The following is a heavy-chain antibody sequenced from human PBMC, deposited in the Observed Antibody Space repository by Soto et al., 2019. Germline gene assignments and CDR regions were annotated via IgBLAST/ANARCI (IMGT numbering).Heavy chain of an antibody. J-gene: IGHJ4*02. CDR2: ISGSGGNT. CDR3: AKFPLKYSGSYFDY. V-gene: IGHV3-23*01. D-gene: IGHD1-26*01. Sequence: EVQLSDSGGGLVQPGGSLRLSCAASGFTFSTYAMSWVRQAPGKGLEWVSAISGSGGNTYYADSVKGRFTISRDNSKNTLYLQMNSLRAEDTAVYYCAKFPLKYSGSYFDYWGQGTLVTVSS. CDR1: GFTFSTYA.